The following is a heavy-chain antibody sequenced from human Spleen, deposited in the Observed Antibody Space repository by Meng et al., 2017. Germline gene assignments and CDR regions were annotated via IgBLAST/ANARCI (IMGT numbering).Heavy chain of an antibody. CDR2: ISYDGSNK. CDR3: ARDLSLWFGELHEGYGMDV. D-gene: IGHD3-10*01. Sequence: GGSLRLSCAASGFTFSSYAMHWVRQAPGKGLEWVAVISYDGSNKHYAASEKGRFTISRDNSKTTLYLQMNSLRAEDTAIYYCARDLSLWFGELHEGYGMDVWGQGTTVTVSS. J-gene: IGHJ6*02. CDR1: GFTFSSYA. V-gene: IGHV3-30*04.